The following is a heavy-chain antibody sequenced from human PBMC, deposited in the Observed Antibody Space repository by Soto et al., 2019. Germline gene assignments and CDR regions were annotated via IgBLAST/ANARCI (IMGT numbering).Heavy chain of an antibody. J-gene: IGHJ6*02. D-gene: IGHD1-20*01. V-gene: IGHV5-51*01. Sequence: ESLKISCKGSGYSFTSYWIGWVRQMPGKGLEWKGIIYPGDSDTRYSPSFQGQVTISADKSISTAYLQWSSLKASDTAMYYCARLPYNSVYYYGMDVWGQGTTVTVSS. CDR1: GYSFTSYW. CDR2: IYPGDSDT. CDR3: ARLPYNSVYYYGMDV.